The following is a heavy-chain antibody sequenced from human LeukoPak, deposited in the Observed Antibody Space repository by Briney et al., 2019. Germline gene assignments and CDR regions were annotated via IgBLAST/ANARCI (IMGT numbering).Heavy chain of an antibody. CDR1: GFTFSNYG. CDR2: IGYDGSNK. D-gene: IGHD2-2*01. Sequence: GGSLRLSCGASGFTFSNYGMHWVRQAPGKGPEWVAFIGYDGSNKYYADSVKGRFTISRDDSKDTLYLQMNSLRAEDTAVYYCAKAYCASTICYGGGKIDYWGQGTLVTVSS. CDR3: AKAYCASTICYGGGKIDY. V-gene: IGHV3-30*02. J-gene: IGHJ4*02.